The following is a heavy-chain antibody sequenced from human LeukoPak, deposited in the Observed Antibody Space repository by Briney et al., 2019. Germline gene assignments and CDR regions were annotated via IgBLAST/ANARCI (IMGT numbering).Heavy chain of an antibody. J-gene: IGHJ4*02. Sequence: PGGSLRLSCAASGFTFSSYAMSWVRQAPGKGLEWVSYISSSSSTIYYADSVKGRFTISRDNAKNSLYLQMNSLRAEDTAVYYCARVRYYDSSGYYGPLDYWGQGTLVTVSS. CDR3: ARVRYYDSSGYYGPLDY. CDR1: GFTFSSYA. CDR2: ISSSSSTI. D-gene: IGHD3-22*01. V-gene: IGHV3-48*01.